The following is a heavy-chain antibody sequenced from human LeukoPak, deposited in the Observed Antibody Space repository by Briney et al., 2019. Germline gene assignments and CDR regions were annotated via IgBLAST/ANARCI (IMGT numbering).Heavy chain of an antibody. CDR3: ARDVVVPAAMRGYYYYYGMDV. CDR2: INHSGST. J-gene: IGHJ6*04. V-gene: IGHV4-34*01. D-gene: IGHD2-2*01. Sequence: SETLSLTCAVYGGSFSGYYWGWIRQPPGKGLEWIGEINHSGSTNYNPSLKSRVTISVDTSKNQFSLKLSSVTAADTAVYYCARDVVVPAAMRGYYYYYGMDVWGKGTTVTVSS. CDR1: GGSFSGYY.